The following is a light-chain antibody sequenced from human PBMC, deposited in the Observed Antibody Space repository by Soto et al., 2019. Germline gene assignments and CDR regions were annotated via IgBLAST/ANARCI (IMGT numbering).Light chain of an antibody. Sequence: IVMTQSPATLSVTPGERATLSCRASQSVSSNLAWYQQKPGQAPRLLIYRASTRATGIPARFSGSGSGTEFTLTISSLQSEDFAVYYCQQYNNWPKMFGQGTKVDIK. CDR3: QQYNNWPKM. J-gene: IGKJ1*01. V-gene: IGKV3-15*01. CDR1: QSVSSN. CDR2: RAS.